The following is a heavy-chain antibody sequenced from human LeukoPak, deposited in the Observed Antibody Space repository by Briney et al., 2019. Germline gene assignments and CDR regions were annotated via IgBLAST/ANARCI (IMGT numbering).Heavy chain of an antibody. CDR3: AREETRGGDLDY. Sequence: GGSLRLSCAASGFTFSSYSMNWVRQSPGKGPEWISSISNNNAIFYADSVKGRFTISRDNARNSVYLQMFSLRVDDTAVYYCAREETRGGDLDYWGQGARVTVSS. D-gene: IGHD2-21*02. J-gene: IGHJ4*02. V-gene: IGHV3-69-1*01. CDR2: ISNNNAI. CDR1: GFTFSSYS.